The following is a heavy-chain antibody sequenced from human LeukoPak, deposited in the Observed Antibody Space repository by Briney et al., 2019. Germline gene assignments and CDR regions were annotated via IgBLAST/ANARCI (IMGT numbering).Heavy chain of an antibody. CDR3: ARDLRGAAWSLDY. CDR1: GLTLRNYG. CDR2: VSDSGSSA. J-gene: IGHJ4*02. D-gene: IGHD2-15*01. V-gene: IGHV3-23*01. Sequence: PGGSLRLSCAASGLTLRNYGMSWVRQAPGKGLEWGSVVSDSGSSAYYADSVKGRFTTSRDNSKNTLYLQMNSLRAEDTAVYYCARDLRGAAWSLDYWGQGTLVTVSS.